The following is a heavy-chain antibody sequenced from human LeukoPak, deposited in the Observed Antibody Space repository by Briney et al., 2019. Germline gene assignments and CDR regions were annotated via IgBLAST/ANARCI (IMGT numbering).Heavy chain of an antibody. CDR1: GGSISSLIYY. V-gene: IGHV4-39*07. CDR2: IHYSGST. D-gene: IGHD6-19*01. J-gene: IGHJ4*02. Sequence: PSETLSLTCTVSGGSISSLIYYWGWIRQPPGKGLEWIGSIHYSGSTYYSPSLKSRVTISADMSRNQISLRLSFVTAADTAVYYCARESGGEYSSGWYKRNYFDNWGQGTRVTVSS. CDR3: ARESGGEYSSGWYKRNYFDN.